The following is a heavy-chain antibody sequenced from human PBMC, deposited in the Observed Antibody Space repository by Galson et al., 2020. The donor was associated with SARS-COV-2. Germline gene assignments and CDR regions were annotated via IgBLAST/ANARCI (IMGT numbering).Heavy chain of an antibody. Sequence: ASVHVTCQASRSTFISFYIHWLRPPPAQGLEWMGVPSPIGATPSYAQKLRGRVTVTRNISTHTVSIELSRLTSEDTAVYYCARDWGDINASVFDYWGQGSLVVVSS. CDR2: PSPIGATP. CDR1: RSTFISFY. J-gene: IGHJ4*02. CDR3: ARDWGDINASVFDY. D-gene: IGHD2-21*01. V-gene: IGHV1-46*01.